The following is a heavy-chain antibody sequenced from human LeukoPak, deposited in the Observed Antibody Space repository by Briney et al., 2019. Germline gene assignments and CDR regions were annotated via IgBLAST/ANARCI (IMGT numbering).Heavy chain of an antibody. Sequence: SETLSLTCTVSGGSISSYYWSWIRQPPGKGLEWIGYIYYSGSTNYNPSLKSRVTISVDTSKNQSSLKLSSVTAADTAVYYCARSPMYYYDSSGYYVFGGQGTLVTVSS. CDR2: IYYSGST. D-gene: IGHD3-22*01. CDR1: GGSISSYY. J-gene: IGHJ4*02. V-gene: IGHV4-59*01. CDR3: ARSPMYYYDSSGYYVF.